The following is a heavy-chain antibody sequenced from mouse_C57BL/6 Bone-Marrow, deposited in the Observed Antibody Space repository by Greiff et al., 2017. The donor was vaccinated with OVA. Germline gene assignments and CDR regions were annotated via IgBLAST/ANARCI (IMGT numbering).Heavy chain of an antibody. V-gene: IGHV5-17*01. CDR3: ARRPYDYDFDY. CDR1: GFTFSDYG. D-gene: IGHD2-4*01. Sequence: EVQVVESGGGLVKPGGSLKLSCAASGFTFSDYGMHWVRQAPEKGLEWVAYISSGSSSIYYADTVKGRCTITRDNAKNTLFLQLTSLRSEDTAMYYCARRPYDYDFDYWGQGTTLTVSS. CDR2: ISSGSSSI. J-gene: IGHJ2*01.